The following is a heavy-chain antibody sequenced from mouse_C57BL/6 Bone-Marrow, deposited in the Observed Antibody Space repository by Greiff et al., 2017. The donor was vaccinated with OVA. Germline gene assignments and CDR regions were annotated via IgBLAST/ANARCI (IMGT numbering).Heavy chain of an antibody. CDR3: ARRSSYYYGSSLYAMDY. D-gene: IGHD1-1*01. Sequence: VQLQQSGPELVKPGASVKMSCKASGYTFTDYNMHWVKQSHGKSLEWIGYINPNNGGTSYNQKFKGKATLTVNKSSSTAYMELRSLTSEDSAVYYCARRSSYYYGSSLYAMDYWGQGTSVTVSS. J-gene: IGHJ4*01. V-gene: IGHV1-22*01. CDR2: INPNNGGT. CDR1: GYTFTDYN.